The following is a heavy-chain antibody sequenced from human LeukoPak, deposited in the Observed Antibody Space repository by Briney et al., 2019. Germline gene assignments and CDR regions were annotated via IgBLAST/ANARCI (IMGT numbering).Heavy chain of an antibody. CDR1: GSTFSDYA. CDR3: ARERRFCTSTSCYCFFDY. Sequence: GGSLRLSCAASGSTFSDYATHWVRHAPGEGLEYVSPISHNGGSTYYAHSVKGRFTISRDNSKNTLYLQLGSLRDEDMAVYYCARERRFCTSTSCYCFFDYWGQGTLVTVSS. J-gene: IGHJ4*02. CDR2: ISHNGGST. V-gene: IGHV3-64*01. D-gene: IGHD2-2*01.